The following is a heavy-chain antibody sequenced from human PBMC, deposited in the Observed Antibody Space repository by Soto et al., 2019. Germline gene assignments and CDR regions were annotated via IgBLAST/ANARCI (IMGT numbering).Heavy chain of an antibody. Sequence: QVQLVESGGGVVQPGRSLRLSCAASGFTFSSYGMHWVRQAPGKGLEWGAVIWYDGSNKYYADSVKGRFTISRDNSKNTLYLQMNSLRAEDTAVYYCARDKDDFWSGYYYGMDVCGQGTTVTVSS. CDR3: ARDKDDFWSGYYYGMDV. D-gene: IGHD3-3*01. V-gene: IGHV3-33*01. CDR1: GFTFSSYG. CDR2: IWYDGSNK. J-gene: IGHJ6*02.